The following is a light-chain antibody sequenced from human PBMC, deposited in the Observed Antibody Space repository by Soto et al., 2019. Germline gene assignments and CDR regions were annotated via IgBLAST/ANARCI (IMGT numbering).Light chain of an antibody. V-gene: IGKV3-15*01. J-gene: IGKJ5*01. CDR3: QQYSKWPIT. CDR1: QSVNSN. CDR2: GIS. Sequence: EMVMTQSPAILSVSPGEGATLSCRASQSVNSNYLAWYQQHPGQPPRLLIYGISTRATGIPARFSGSGSGTEFSLTISSLQSEDFAVYYCQQYSKWPITFGQGTQLEIK.